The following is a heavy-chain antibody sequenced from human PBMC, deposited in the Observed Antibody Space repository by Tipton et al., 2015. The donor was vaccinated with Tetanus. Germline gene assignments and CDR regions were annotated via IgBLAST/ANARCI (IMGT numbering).Heavy chain of an antibody. V-gene: IGHV3-23*01. CDR3: ARWLRRNDRRGHPTVGYYGMDV. CDR1: GFTFTDYP. CDR2: ISVSGGSK. D-gene: IGHD3-22*01. J-gene: IGHJ6*02. Sequence: AASGFTFTDYPMGWVRQAPGKGLEWVSTISVSGGSKFYADSVKGRFTISRDNSKNTLYLQMDSLRADDTAVLYRARWLRRNDRRGHPTVGYYGMDVWGQGTTVTVSS.